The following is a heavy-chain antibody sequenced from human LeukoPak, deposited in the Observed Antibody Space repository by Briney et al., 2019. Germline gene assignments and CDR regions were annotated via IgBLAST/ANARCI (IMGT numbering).Heavy chain of an antibody. CDR2: ISWNSGSI. CDR3: AKARMVRGVPYFDY. J-gene: IGHJ4*02. D-gene: IGHD3-10*01. Sequence: GGSLRLPCAASGFTFDDYAMHWVRQAPGKGLEWVSGISWNSGSIGYADSVKGRFTISRDYAKSSLYLQMNSLRAEDTALYYCAKARMVRGVPYFDYWGQGTLVTVSS. V-gene: IGHV3-9*01. CDR1: GFTFDDYA.